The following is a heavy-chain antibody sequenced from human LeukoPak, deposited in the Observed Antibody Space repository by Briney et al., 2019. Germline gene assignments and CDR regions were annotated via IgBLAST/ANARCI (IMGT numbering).Heavy chain of an antibody. J-gene: IGHJ5*02. CDR1: GYSFSSGFF. Sequence: SETLSLTCTVSGYSFSSGFFWGWIRQPPGKGLEWIGSLYHTGTTYNNPSLKSRVTMSLDTSKNQFSLEMTSVTAADTAVYYCARDKDLAVAANWFDPWGQGTLVIVSS. D-gene: IGHD6-19*01. V-gene: IGHV4-38-2*02. CDR2: LYHTGTT. CDR3: ARDKDLAVAANWFDP.